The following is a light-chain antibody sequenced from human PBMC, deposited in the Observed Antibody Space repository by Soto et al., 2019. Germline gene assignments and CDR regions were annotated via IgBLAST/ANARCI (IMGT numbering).Light chain of an antibody. J-gene: IGLJ2*01. Sequence: SYELTQPPSVSVSPGQTAIITCSGDKLGDKYACWYQQKPGQSPVLVIYQDSKRPSGIPERFSGSNSGNTATLTISGTQAMDEADYYCQAWDSSTVIFAGGTKLTVL. CDR3: QAWDSSTVI. CDR1: KLGDKY. CDR2: QDS. V-gene: IGLV3-1*01.